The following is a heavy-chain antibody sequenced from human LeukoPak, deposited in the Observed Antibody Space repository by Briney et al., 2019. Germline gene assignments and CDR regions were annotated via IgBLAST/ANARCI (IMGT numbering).Heavy chain of an antibody. Sequence: SETLSLTCTVSGGSISSSGYYWSWIRQPPGKGLEWIGEINHSGSTNYNPSLKSRVTISVDTSKNQFSLKLSSVTAADTAVYYCARGSTPRITIFYGMDVWGQGTTVTVSS. CDR2: INHSGST. J-gene: IGHJ6*02. CDR1: GGSISSSGYY. CDR3: ARGSTPRITIFYGMDV. D-gene: IGHD3-3*01. V-gene: IGHV4-39*07.